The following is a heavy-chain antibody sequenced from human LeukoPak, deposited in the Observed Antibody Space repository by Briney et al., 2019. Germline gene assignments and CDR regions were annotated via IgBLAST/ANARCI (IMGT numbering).Heavy chain of an antibody. V-gene: IGHV1-46*03. CDR2: INPSGGST. D-gene: IGHD3-9*01. CDR1: GYTFTRYY. J-gene: IGHJ4*02. Sequence: ASVKVSCKASGYTFTRYYIHWVRQAPGQGPEWMGMINPSGGSTTYAQNFQGRATMTRDTSTSTVYMELSSLRSDDTAVYYCARANYDILTGLKRPFDSLGQGTLVTVSS. CDR3: ARANYDILTGLKRPFDS.